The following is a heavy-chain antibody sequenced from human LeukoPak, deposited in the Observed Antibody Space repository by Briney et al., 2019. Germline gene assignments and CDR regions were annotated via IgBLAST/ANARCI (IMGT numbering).Heavy chain of an antibody. D-gene: IGHD1-26*01. CDR1: GGSINSSSYY. J-gene: IGHJ4*02. Sequence: SETLSLTCSVSGGSINSSSYYWGWLRQPPGKGLEWIGTFYYSGSTYYNPSLKSRVTISVDTSKNQFSLNLSSVTAADTAVYYCARHFQPSSVGAIAVWGQGTLVTISS. CDR3: ARHFQPSSVGAIAV. V-gene: IGHV4-39*01. CDR2: FYYSGST.